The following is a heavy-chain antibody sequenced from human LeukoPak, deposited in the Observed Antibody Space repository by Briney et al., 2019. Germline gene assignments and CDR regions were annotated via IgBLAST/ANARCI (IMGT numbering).Heavy chain of an antibody. CDR3: ARALRAVIDY. CDR1: GFTFSSYG. Sequence: GGSLRLSCAASGFTFSSYGMHWVRQAPGKGPEWVAVIWYDGSNKYYADSVKGRFTISRDNSKNTLYLQMNSLRAEDTAVYYCARALRAVIDYWGQGTLVTVSS. J-gene: IGHJ4*02. D-gene: IGHD4-11*01. V-gene: IGHV3-33*01. CDR2: IWYDGSNK.